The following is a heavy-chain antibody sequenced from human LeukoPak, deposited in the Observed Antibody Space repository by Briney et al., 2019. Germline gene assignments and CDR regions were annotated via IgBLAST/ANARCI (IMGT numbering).Heavy chain of an antibody. D-gene: IGHD6-19*01. CDR3: ARALTGYSSGWYGADKYYFDY. V-gene: IGHV3-23*01. J-gene: IGHJ4*02. CDR1: GFTFSSYA. Sequence: GGSLRLSCAASGFTFSSYAMSWVRQAPGKGLEWVSGISGSGGSTYYADSVKGRFTISRDNSKNTLYLQMNSLRAEDTAVYYCARALTGYSSGWYGADKYYFDYWGQGTLVTVSS. CDR2: ISGSGGST.